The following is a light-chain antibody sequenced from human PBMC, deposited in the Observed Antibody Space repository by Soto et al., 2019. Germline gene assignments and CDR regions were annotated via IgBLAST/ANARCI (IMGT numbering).Light chain of an antibody. CDR1: QSISSS. J-gene: IGKJ1*01. CDR3: QQYHRYSWT. V-gene: IGKV1-5*01. Sequence: DIQMTQSPSTLSASVGDRVSIACRASQSISSSLAWYQQKPGKAPTLLIYDASSLESGVQSRFSGSGSGTEFTLSINSLQPHDFATYYCQQYHRYSWTFGQGTKVEIK. CDR2: DAS.